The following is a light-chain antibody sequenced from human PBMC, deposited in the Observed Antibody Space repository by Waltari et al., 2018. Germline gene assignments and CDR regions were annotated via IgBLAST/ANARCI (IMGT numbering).Light chain of an antibody. CDR1: QSVTRA. CDR2: GAS. J-gene: IGKJ1*01. CDR3: QHYLRLPVT. Sequence: ELVLTQSPGPLSLSPGESAPLSCRTSQSVTRALAWYQQKPGQAPRLLIYGASNRATGIPDRFSGSGSGTDFSLTISSLEPEDVAVYYCQHYLRLPVTFGQGTKVEVK. V-gene: IGKV3-20*01.